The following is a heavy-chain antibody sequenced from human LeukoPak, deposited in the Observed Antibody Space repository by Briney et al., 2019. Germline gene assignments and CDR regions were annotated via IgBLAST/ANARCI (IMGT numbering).Heavy chain of an antibody. CDR3: ARLGYCSSTSCRRFDP. CDR2: ISAYSGNT. Sequence: ASVKVSCKASGYTFTSYGISWVRQAPGRGLEWMGWISAYSGNTNYAQKLQGRVTMTTDTSTSTAYMELRSLRSDDTAVYYCARLGYCSSTSCRRFDPWGQGTLVTVSS. J-gene: IGHJ5*02. D-gene: IGHD2-2*01. V-gene: IGHV1-18*04. CDR1: GYTFTSYG.